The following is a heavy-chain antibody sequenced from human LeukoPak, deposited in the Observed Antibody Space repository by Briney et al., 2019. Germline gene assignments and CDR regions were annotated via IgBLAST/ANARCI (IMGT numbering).Heavy chain of an antibody. V-gene: IGHV4-30-4*01. J-gene: IGHJ4*02. CDR3: ARHGGDYGGDSGSYYFDF. Sequence: PSQTLSLTCSVSGRSINSDDYYCNWIRQPPGKGLEWIGYIYYSGSTYYNPSLKSRVTISVDTSKNQFSLKLSSVTAADTAVYYCARHGGDYGGDSGSYYFDFWGQGTLVTVSS. CDR2: IYYSGST. CDR1: GRSINSDDYY. D-gene: IGHD4-23*01.